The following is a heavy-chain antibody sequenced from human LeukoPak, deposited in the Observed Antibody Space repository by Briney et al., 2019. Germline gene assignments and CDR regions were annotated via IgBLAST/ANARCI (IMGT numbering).Heavy chain of an antibody. V-gene: IGHV1-2*02. CDR1: GYSFTGYY. CDR2: INPYSGDT. CDR3: AKGTMNLDS. Sequence: ASVKVSCMASGYSFTGYYMHWVRQAPGQGLGWMGWINPYSGDTDYAQKFQDRVTTTRDTSISTAYMELSRLRSDDTAMYCCAKGTMNLDSWGQGNLVTVSS. J-gene: IGHJ4*02. D-gene: IGHD3-22*01.